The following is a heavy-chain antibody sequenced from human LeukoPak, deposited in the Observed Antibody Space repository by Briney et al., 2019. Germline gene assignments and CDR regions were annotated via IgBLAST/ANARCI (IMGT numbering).Heavy chain of an antibody. CDR1: GFTFSSYA. D-gene: IGHD6-13*01. CDR3: ARGIAAAGTLGLDY. V-gene: IGHV3-30-3*01. CDR2: ISYDGSNK. J-gene: IGHJ4*02. Sequence: GGSPRLSCAASGFTFSSYAMHWVRQAPGKGLEWVAVISYDGSNKYYADSVKGRFTISRDNSKNTLYLQMNSLRAEDTAVYYCARGIAAAGTLGLDYWGQGTLVTVSS.